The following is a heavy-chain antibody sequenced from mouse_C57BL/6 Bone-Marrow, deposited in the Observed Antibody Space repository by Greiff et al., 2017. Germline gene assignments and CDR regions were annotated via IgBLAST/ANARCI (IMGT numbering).Heavy chain of an antibody. V-gene: IGHV14-4*01. CDR3: TNPVVADFDY. J-gene: IGHJ2*01. Sequence: EVQLQQSGAELVRPGASVKLSCTASGFNIKDDYMHWVKQRPEQGLEWIGWIDPENGDTEYASKFQGKATIPADTSSNTAYLQLSSLKSEDTAVSYCTNPVVADFDYWGQGTTLTVSS. CDR1: GFNIKDDY. CDR2: IDPENGDT. D-gene: IGHD1-1*01.